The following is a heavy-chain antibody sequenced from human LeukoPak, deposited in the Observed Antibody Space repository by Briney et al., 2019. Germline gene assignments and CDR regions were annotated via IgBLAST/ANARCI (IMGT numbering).Heavy chain of an antibody. CDR1: GFTFSSYS. V-gene: IGHV3-21*01. CDR2: ISSSSSYI. D-gene: IGHD2-21*02. J-gene: IGHJ6*02. CDR3: ARGYGCGDDCQSPGYYGMDV. Sequence: GGSLRLSCAASGFTFSSYSMNWVRQAPGKGLEWVSSISSSSSYIYYADSVKGRFTISRDNAKNSLYLQMNSLRAEDTAVYYCARGYGCGDDCQSPGYYGMDVWGQGTTVTVSS.